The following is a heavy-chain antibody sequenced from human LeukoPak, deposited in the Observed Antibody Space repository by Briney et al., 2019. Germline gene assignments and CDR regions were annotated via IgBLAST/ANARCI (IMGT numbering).Heavy chain of an antibody. D-gene: IGHD3-16*01. CDR1: GGSISVSNYY. J-gene: IGHJ4*02. CDR2: IYYSGST. CDR3: VRRRGTNREYYFDY. Sequence: SETLSLTCTVSGGSISVSNYYWGWIRQPPGKGLEWIGSIYYSGSTSYSPSLKSRVTISVDTSKNQFSLELSSVTAADTAVYYCVRRRGTNREYYFDYWVQGTLVTVCS. V-gene: IGHV4-39*01.